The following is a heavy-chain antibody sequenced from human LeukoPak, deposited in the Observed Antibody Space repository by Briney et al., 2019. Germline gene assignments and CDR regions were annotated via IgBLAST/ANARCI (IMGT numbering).Heavy chain of an antibody. CDR3: ARMGARDPYYLGY. CDR1: GGSISSYY. J-gene: IGHJ4*02. D-gene: IGHD3-16*01. CDR2: IYYSGST. Sequence: PSETLSLICTVSGGSISSYYWSWIRQPPGKGLEWIGYIYYSGSTNYNPSLKSRVTISVDTSKNQFSLKLSSVTAADTAVYYCARMGARDPYYLGYWGQGTLVTVSS. V-gene: IGHV4-59*01.